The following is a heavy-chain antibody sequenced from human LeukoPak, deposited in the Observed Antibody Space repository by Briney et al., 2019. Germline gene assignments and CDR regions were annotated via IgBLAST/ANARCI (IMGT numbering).Heavy chain of an antibody. J-gene: IGHJ4*02. V-gene: IGHV4-34*01. Sequence: SETLSLTCAVYGGSFSGYYWSWIRQPPGKGLEWIGEINHSGSTNYSPSLKSRVTISVDTSKNQFSLKLSSVTAADTAVYYCARYSSGWYSNYYFHYWGQGTLVTVSS. D-gene: IGHD6-19*01. CDR1: GGSFSGYY. CDR3: ARYSSGWYSNYYFHY. CDR2: INHSGST.